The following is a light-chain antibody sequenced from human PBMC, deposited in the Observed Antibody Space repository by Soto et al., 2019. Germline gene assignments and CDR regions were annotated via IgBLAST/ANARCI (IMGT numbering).Light chain of an antibody. Sequence: EIVMTQSPATLSVSPGERATLSCRASQRVSDNFAWYRQKPGQAPTLLIYGASTRATGIPARFSGSGSGTEFTLTISSLQSEDFAVYYCQQYNNWPYTFGQGTKLEI. J-gene: IGKJ2*01. CDR3: QQYNNWPYT. V-gene: IGKV3-15*01. CDR2: GAS. CDR1: QRVSDN.